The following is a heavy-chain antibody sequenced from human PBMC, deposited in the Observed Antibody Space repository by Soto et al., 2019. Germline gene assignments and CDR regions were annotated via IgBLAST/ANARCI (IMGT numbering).Heavy chain of an antibody. CDR2: IYPGDSDT. V-gene: IGHV5-51*01. D-gene: IGHD2-2*01. Sequence: GESLKISCKGSGYSFTTYWIGLVRQMSGKGLEWMGIIYPGDSDTRYSPSFQGQVTISADDSITTAYLQWSTLKASDTAIYYCARARYSTSPMDVWGQGTTVTVSS. J-gene: IGHJ6*02. CDR3: ARARYSTSPMDV. CDR1: GYSFTTYW.